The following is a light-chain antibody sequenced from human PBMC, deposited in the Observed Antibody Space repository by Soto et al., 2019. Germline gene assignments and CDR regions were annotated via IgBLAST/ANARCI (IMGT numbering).Light chain of an antibody. Sequence: EIVLTQSPATLSLSPGERATLSCRASQSVHSNYLAWYQQRPCQAPRLLIYAAFSRATVIPDRSSGSGSGTVFTHTINLVEPDDVAVYYCQQPGSSPRFGPGTSVDI. CDR1: QSVHSNY. J-gene: IGKJ3*01. CDR2: AAF. V-gene: IGKV3-20*01. CDR3: QQPGSSPR.